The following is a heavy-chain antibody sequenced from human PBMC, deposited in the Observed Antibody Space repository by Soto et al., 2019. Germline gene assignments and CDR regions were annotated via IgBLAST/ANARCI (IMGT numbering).Heavy chain of an antibody. CDR1: GFTFSNYN. Sequence: GGALRLSCVASGFTFSNYNMNWGGQAPGKGLEWVSHISGTSVYIHYADSVKGRFTISRDNAKNSVYLQMDSLRVEDTAVYYCAREGALKPFSSWGQGALVTVSS. CDR3: AREGALKPFSS. V-gene: IGHV3-21*01. CDR2: ISGTSVYI. J-gene: IGHJ5*02.